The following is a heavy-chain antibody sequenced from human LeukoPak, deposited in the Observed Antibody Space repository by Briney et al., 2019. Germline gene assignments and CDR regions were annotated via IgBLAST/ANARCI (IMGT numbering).Heavy chain of an antibody. V-gene: IGHV1-2*02. CDR1: GYTFTGYY. CDR3: ARLSGSGSFYDY. D-gene: IGHD3-10*01. J-gene: IGHJ4*02. Sequence: ASVKVSCKASGYTFTGYYMHWLRQAPGQGLEWMGWINPNSGGTDYPQKFQGRVTMTRDKSITTAYMELSRLRSDDTAVYYCARLSGSGSFYDYWGQGTLVTVS. CDR2: INPNSGGT.